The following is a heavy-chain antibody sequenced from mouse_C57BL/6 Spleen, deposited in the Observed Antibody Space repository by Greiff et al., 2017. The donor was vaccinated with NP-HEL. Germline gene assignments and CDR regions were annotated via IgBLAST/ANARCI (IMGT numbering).Heavy chain of an antibody. V-gene: IGHV1-66*01. D-gene: IGHD1-1*01. CDR2: IYPGSGNT. CDR1: GYSFTSYY. CDR3: ARWDYYVSSNY. Sequence: QVQLQQSGPELVKPGASVKISCKASGYSFTSYYIHWVKQRPGQGLEWIGWIYPGSGNTKYNEKFKGKATLTADTSSSTAYMQLSSLTSEDSAVYYCARWDYYVSSNYWGQGTTLTVSS. J-gene: IGHJ2*01.